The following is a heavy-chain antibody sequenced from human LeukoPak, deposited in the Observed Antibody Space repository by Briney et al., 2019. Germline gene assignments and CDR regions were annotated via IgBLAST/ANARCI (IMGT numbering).Heavy chain of an antibody. D-gene: IGHD6-6*01. V-gene: IGHV3-33*01. CDR2: IWYDGSNK. CDR3: ARDRYSSSSGWGRVDY. Sequence: GGSLRLSCAASGFTFSSYGMHWVRQAPGKGLEWVAVIWYDGSNKYYADSVKGRFTISRDNSKNTLYLQMNSLRAEDTAVYYRARDRYSSSSGWGRVDYWGQGTLVTVSS. J-gene: IGHJ4*02. CDR1: GFTFSSYG.